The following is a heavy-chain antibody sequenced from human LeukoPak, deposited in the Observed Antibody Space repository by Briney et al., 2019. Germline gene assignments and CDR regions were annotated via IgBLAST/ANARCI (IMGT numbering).Heavy chain of an antibody. CDR3: ARRIPRYYYDSSGYLAPFDY. Sequence: SETLSLTCSVSTYSISSAYYWGWIRQPPGKGLQWIGSIYHSGSTSYNPSPKSRVTISVDTSKNQFSLKLSSVTAADTAVYYCARRIPRYYYDSSGYLAPFDYWGQGTLVTVSS. CDR1: TYSISSAYY. V-gene: IGHV4-38-2*02. CDR2: IYHSGST. J-gene: IGHJ4*02. D-gene: IGHD3-22*01.